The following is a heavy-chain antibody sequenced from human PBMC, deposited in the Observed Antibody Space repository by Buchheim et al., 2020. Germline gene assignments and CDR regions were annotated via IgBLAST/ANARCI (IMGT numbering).Heavy chain of an antibody. CDR2: INHRGST. CDR1: GGPFSGYY. D-gene: IGHD6-13*01. V-gene: IGHV4-34*01. CDR3: ASRSVIAAAGKPAYYFDY. J-gene: IGHJ4*02. Sequence: QVQLQQWGAGLLKPSETLSLTCAVYGGPFSGYYWSWIRQPPGKGLEWIGEINHRGSTNYNPPLKSRVTITVDTSKNQFLSKLSSVTAADTAVYYCASRSVIAAAGKPAYYFDYWGQGTL.